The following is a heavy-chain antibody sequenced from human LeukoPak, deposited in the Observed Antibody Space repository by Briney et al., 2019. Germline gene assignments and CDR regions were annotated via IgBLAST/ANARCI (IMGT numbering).Heavy chain of an antibody. J-gene: IGHJ4*02. D-gene: IGHD6-19*01. CDR2: ISYDGNNK. Sequence: PGGSLRLSCAASGFTFSSYSMHWVRQAPGKGLEWVAVISYDGNNKYYADSVKGRFTISRDNSKNTLYLQMNSLRAEDTAVYYCAREGYSSGGNDYWGQGTLVTVSS. CDR1: GFTFSSYS. CDR3: AREGYSSGGNDY. V-gene: IGHV3-30-3*01.